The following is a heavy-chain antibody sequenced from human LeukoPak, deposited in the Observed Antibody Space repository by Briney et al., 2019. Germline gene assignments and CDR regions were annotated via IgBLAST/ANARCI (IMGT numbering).Heavy chain of an antibody. D-gene: IGHD5-18*01. CDR1: GFTFRNYW. V-gene: IGHV3-7*01. Sequence: PGGSLRLSCAASGFTFRNYWMTWVRQAPGKGLEWVANMNQDGSEKYYVDSMKGRFTISGDNAKNSVYLQMNSLRAEDTAVYFCARDRVDTAMGTNFDYWGQGTLVTVSS. CDR3: ARDRVDTAMGTNFDY. CDR2: MNQDGSEK. J-gene: IGHJ4*02.